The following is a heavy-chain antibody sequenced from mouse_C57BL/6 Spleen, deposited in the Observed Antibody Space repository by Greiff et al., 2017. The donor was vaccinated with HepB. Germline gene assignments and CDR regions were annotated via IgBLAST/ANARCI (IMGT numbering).Heavy chain of an antibody. CDR2: IHPNSGST. D-gene: IGHD3-1*01. CDR3: ERSGGRGGAMDY. Sequence: QVQLQQPGAELVKPGASVKLSCKASGYTFTSYWMHWVKQRPGQGLEWIGMIHPNSGSTNYNEKFKSKATLTVDKSSSTAYMQLSSLTSEDSAVYYGERSGGRGGAMDYWGQGTSVTVSS. CDR1: GYTFTSYW. V-gene: IGHV1-64*01. J-gene: IGHJ4*01.